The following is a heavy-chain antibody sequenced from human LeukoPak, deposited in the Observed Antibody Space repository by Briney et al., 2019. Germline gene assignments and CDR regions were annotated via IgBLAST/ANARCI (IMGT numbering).Heavy chain of an antibody. CDR1: GFTFSGYW. Sequence: GGSLRLSCAASGFTFSGYWMHWVRQAPGKGLVWVSRINTDGSSTSYADSVKGRFTISRDNAKNTLYLQMNSLRAEDTAVYYCARVQDLGTIDYWGQGTLVTVSS. CDR3: ARVQDLGTIDY. D-gene: IGHD1-1*01. V-gene: IGHV3-74*01. J-gene: IGHJ4*02. CDR2: INTDGSST.